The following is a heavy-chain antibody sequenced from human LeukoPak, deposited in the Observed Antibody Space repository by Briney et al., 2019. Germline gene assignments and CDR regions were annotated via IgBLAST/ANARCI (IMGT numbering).Heavy chain of an antibody. Sequence: GASVKVSCKASGYTFTGYYMHWVRQAPGQGLEWMGWINPNSGGTNYAQKFQGRVTKTRDTSISTAYMELSRLRSDDTAVYYCARAPPTQTTVVTPEVYFDYWGQGTLVTVSS. CDR2: INPNSGGT. J-gene: IGHJ4*02. CDR3: ARAPPTQTTVVTPEVYFDY. D-gene: IGHD4-23*01. CDR1: GYTFTGYY. V-gene: IGHV1-2*02.